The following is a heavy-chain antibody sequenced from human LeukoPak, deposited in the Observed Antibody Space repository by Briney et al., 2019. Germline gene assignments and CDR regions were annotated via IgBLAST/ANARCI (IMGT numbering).Heavy chain of an antibody. CDR3: ARVIYGDFEGYYYYYMDV. D-gene: IGHD4-17*01. CDR2: ISSSTTTR. CDR1: GFIFRNYR. V-gene: IGHV3-48*01. Sequence: GGSLRLSCAASGFIFRNYRMNWVRQAPGKGLEWVSTISSSTTTRYYADSVKGRFTLSRDNAQNSLSLQMNSLRTEDTAVYCCARVIYGDFEGYYYYYMDVWGKGTTVTVSS. J-gene: IGHJ6*03.